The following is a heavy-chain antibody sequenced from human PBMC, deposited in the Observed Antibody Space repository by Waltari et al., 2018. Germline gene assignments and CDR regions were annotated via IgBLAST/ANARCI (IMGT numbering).Heavy chain of an antibody. Sequence: QVQLQESGPGLVKPSETLSLTCAVSGYSISSGYYWSWIRQPPGEGLEWIGCMHHSGTTYYNHSLKSRVTISVDTSKSQFSPTLSSVTAADTAVYYCARRVSTGWQYNYFDYWGQGTPVTVSS. V-gene: IGHV4-38-2*01. J-gene: IGHJ4*02. CDR1: GYSISSGYY. CDR2: MHHSGTT. D-gene: IGHD6-25*01. CDR3: ARRVSTGWQYNYFDY.